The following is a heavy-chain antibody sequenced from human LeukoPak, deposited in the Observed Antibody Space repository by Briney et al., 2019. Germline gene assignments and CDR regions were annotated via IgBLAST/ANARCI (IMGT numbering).Heavy chain of an antibody. CDR3: ARGGIAARGYFDY. D-gene: IGHD6-6*01. CDR1: GGSLSVYY. J-gene: IGHJ4*02. Sequence: SETLSLTPAVYGGSLSVYYWSCIRHPPGKGLEWSGEINNSGSTNYDPSLKSRVTISVNTSKNQFSLKLSSVAAADTAVYYCARGGIAARGYFDYWGQGTLVTVSS. CDR2: INNSGST. V-gene: IGHV4-34*01.